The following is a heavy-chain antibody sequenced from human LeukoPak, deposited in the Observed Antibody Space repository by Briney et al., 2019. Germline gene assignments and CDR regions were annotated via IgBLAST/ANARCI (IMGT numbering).Heavy chain of an antibody. J-gene: IGHJ5*02. CDR3: ALSRRVYDTVTWFDP. CDR2: IIPILGIA. D-gene: IGHD2-8*01. Sequence: SVKVSCKASGGTFSSYAISWVRQAPGQGLEWMGRIIPILGIANYAQKFQGRVTITADKSTSTAYMELSSLRSEDTAVYYCALSRRVYDTVTWFDPWGQGTLVTVSS. V-gene: IGHV1-69*04. CDR1: GGTFSSYA.